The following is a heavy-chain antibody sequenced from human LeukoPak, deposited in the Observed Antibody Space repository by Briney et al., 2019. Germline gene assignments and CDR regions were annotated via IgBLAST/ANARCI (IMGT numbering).Heavy chain of an antibody. Sequence: SETLSLTCTVSGGSISSSSYYWGWIRQPPGKGLEWIGSIYYSGSTYYNPSLKSRVTISVDTSKNQFSLKLSSVTAADTAVYYCARESGGVRGVIINNWFDPWGQGTLVTVSS. CDR1: GGSISSSSYY. J-gene: IGHJ5*02. V-gene: IGHV4-39*07. CDR3: ARESGGVRGVIINNWFDP. D-gene: IGHD3-10*01. CDR2: IYYSGST.